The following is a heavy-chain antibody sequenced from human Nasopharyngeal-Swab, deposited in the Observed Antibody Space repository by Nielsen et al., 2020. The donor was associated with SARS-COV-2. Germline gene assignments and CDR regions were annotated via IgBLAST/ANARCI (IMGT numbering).Heavy chain of an antibody. CDR2: IYTSGST. CDR3: ARGSLAAIPRSSWYFDY. D-gene: IGHD6-13*01. Sequence: SETLSLTCTVSGGSISSYYWTWIRQPAGKGLEWIGRIYTSGSTNYNPSLKSRVSMSVDTSKNQFSLKLSSGTAADMAVYYCARGSLAAIPRSSWYFDYWGQGTLVTVSS. CDR1: GGSISSYY. J-gene: IGHJ4*02. V-gene: IGHV4-4*07.